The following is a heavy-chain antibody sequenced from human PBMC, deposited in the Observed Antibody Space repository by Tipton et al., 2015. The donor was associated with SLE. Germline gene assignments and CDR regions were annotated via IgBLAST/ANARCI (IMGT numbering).Heavy chain of an antibody. J-gene: IGHJ6*02. D-gene: IGHD6-13*01. CDR2: IYSGGST. Sequence: SLRLSCAASGFTFGSYGMTWVRQAPGKGLDCVSVIYSGGSTYYGDSVKGRLTISRDSSKRTLYLQMNSLRAGDTAIYYCARIADYYSYAMDVWGQGTTVTVSS. V-gene: IGHV3-23*03. CDR3: ARIADYYSYAMDV. CDR1: GFTFGSYG.